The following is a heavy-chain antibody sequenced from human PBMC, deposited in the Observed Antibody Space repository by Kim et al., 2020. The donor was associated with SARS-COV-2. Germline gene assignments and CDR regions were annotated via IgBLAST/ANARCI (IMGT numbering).Heavy chain of an antibody. D-gene: IGHD6-19*01. CDR3: ARHLPRYSSGWYKVEWFDP. V-gene: IGHV4-39*01. Sequence: SRVTISVDTSKNQFSLKLSSVTAADTAVYYCARHLPRYSSGWYKVEWFDPWGQGTLVTVSS. J-gene: IGHJ5*02.